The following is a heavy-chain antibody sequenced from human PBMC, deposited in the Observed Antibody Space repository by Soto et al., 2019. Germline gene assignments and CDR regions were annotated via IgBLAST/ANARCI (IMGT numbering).Heavy chain of an antibody. CDR2: ISHDRRNI. V-gene: IGHV3-30*18. CDR1: GFTFSRNG. D-gene: IGHD6-13*01. Sequence: QIQLVESGGGVVQPGRSLRLSCTASGFTFSRNGMHWVRQAPGKGLEWVAVISHDRRNIYYADSVKGRFTISRDNSKNTQYLQMDSLTAEDTAVYFCAKDRDRSWPFEEWGHGTLVTVSS. CDR3: AKDRDRSWPFEE. J-gene: IGHJ4*01.